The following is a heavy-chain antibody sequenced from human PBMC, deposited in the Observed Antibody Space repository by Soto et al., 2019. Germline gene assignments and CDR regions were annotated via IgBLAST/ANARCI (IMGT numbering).Heavy chain of an antibody. Sequence: GGSLRLSCAASGFTFSTYSMNWVRQAPGKGLEWVSSSSSRSTYIYYADSVKGRFTISRDNAKNSLYLQMNSLRAEDTAVYYCARVCSTSCYEAFDIWGQGTMVTVS. CDR2: SSSRSTYI. J-gene: IGHJ3*02. D-gene: IGHD2-2*01. CDR1: GFTFSTYS. V-gene: IGHV3-21*01. CDR3: ARVCSTSCYEAFDI.